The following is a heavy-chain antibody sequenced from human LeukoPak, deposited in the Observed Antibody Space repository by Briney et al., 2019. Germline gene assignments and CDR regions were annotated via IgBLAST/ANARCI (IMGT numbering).Heavy chain of an antibody. CDR1: GGSISTYY. D-gene: IGHD6-13*01. V-gene: IGHV4-59*01. CDR3: ARDQDSSSFYDY. J-gene: IGHJ4*02. Sequence: SETLSLTCSVSGGSISTYYWNWIRQPPGKGLEWIGYIYYSGSTNYNPSLKSRVTISVDTSKNQFSLKLSSVTAADTAVYYCARDQDSSSFYDYWGQGTLVTVSS. CDR2: IYYSGST.